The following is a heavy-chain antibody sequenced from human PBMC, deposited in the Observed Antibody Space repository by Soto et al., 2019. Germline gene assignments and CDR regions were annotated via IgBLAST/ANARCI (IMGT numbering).Heavy chain of an antibody. J-gene: IGHJ4*02. V-gene: IGHV3-23*01. D-gene: IGHD6-19*01. CDR2: ISGSGGSA. CDR3: AKDSRSGWYRYFDY. CDR1: GFTFSSYA. Sequence: GGSLRLSCAASGFTFSSYAMNWVRQAPGKGLEWVSGISGSGGSAHYADSVKGRFTISRDNSKKTLYLQMNSLRAEDTAVYYCAKDSRSGWYRYFDYWGQGTMVTVSS.